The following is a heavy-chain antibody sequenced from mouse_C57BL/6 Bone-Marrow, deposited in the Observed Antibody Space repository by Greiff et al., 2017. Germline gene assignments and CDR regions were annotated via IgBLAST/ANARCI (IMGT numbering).Heavy chain of an antibody. CDR2: IDPSDSYT. V-gene: IGHV1-59*01. D-gene: IGHD3-3*01. CDR1: GYTFTSYW. J-gene: IGHJ1*03. CDR3: ARRSGLVYFDF. Sequence: VQLQQPGAELVRPGTSVKLSCKASGYTFTSYWMHWVKQRPGQGLEWIGVIDPSDSYTNYNQKFKGKATLTVDTSSSTAYMQLSSLTSEDSAVYYCARRSGLVYFDFWGTGTTVTVSS.